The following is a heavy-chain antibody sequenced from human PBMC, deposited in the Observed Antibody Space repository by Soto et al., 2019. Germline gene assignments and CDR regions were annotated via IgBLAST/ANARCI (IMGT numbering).Heavy chain of an antibody. V-gene: IGHV1-3*01. D-gene: IGHD3-3*01. CDR2: INAGNGNT. Sequence: GASVKVSCKASGYTFTSYAMHWVRQAPGQRLEWMGWINAGNGNTKYSQKFQGRVTITRDTSASTAYMELSSLRSEDTAVYYCARGTRSLSGYYPPNWFDPWGQGTLVTVSS. J-gene: IGHJ5*02. CDR3: ARGTRSLSGYYPPNWFDP. CDR1: GYTFTSYA.